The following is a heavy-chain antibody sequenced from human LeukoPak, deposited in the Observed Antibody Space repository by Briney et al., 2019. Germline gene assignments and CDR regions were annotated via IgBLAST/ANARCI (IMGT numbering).Heavy chain of an antibody. D-gene: IGHD3-22*01. J-gene: IGHJ4*02. CDR3: ARGSSSYYYYFDY. V-gene: IGHV1-2*06. Sequence: GASVKVSCKASGYTFTGYYMHWVRQAPGQGLEWMGRINPNSGGTNYAQKFQGRVTMTRDTSICTAYMELSRLRSDDTAVYYCARGSSSYYYYFDYWGQGTLVTVSS. CDR1: GYTFTGYY. CDR2: INPNSGGT.